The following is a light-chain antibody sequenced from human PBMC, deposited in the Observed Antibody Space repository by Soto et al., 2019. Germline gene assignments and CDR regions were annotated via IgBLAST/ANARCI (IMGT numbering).Light chain of an antibody. CDR2: GAS. CDR1: QSVNSNY. CDR3: QQYGSSLYT. V-gene: IGKV3-20*01. Sequence: EIVLTQSPGTLSLSPGERATLSCRASQSVNSNYLGWYQQKPGQAPRLLIYGASSRATGIPDRFSGSGSGTDFTLTISRLEPEDFAVYYCQQYGSSLYTFGQRTKLEIK. J-gene: IGKJ2*01.